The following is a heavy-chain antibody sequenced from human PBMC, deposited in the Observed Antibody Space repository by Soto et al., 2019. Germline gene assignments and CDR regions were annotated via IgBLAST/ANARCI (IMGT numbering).Heavy chain of an antibody. Sequence: ASVKVPCKASGFTFTSSAVQWVRQARGQRLEWIGWIVVGSGNTNYAQKFQERVTITRDMSTSTAYMELSSLRSEDTAVYYCAALAVGATTTGHFDYWGQGTLVTVSS. D-gene: IGHD1-26*01. J-gene: IGHJ4*02. CDR1: GFTFTSSA. CDR2: IVVGSGNT. CDR3: AALAVGATTTGHFDY. V-gene: IGHV1-58*01.